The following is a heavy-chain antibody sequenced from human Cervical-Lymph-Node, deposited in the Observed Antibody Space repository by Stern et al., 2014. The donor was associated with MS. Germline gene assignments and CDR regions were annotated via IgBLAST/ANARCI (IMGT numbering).Heavy chain of an antibody. J-gene: IGHJ3*02. Sequence: VQLVQSGAEVKKPGASVQVSCKASEYNLTYFFMHWIRQAPGQGLEWMGVINPSGGFTTYAQRFQGRLTMTRDTSTSTVFMKLSSLTSEDTAVYYCASARNTAFDIWGQGTSVIVSS. V-gene: IGHV1-46*03. CDR1: EYNLTYFF. CDR3: ASARNTAFDI. CDR2: INPSGGFT.